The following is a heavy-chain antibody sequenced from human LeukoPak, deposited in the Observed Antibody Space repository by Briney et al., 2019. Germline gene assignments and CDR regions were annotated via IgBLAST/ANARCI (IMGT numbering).Heavy chain of an antibody. CDR3: ARGGYDILTGYRRDAFDL. Sequence: HCGSWVLQPPGKGLGWIGSIEYNERSNYSPSLKSRVTISVDTSKNQFSLKLSSVSAADTAVYYCARGGYDILTGYRRDAFDLWGQGTMVTVSS. CDR2: IEYNERS. D-gene: IGHD3-9*01. CDR1: HC. J-gene: IGHJ3*01. V-gene: IGHV4-59*11.